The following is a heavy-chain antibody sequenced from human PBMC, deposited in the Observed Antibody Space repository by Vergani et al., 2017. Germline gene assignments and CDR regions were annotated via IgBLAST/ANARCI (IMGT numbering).Heavy chain of an antibody. CDR3: ARDRLSGYAVLLGAFDI. CDR1: GGTFSSYA. D-gene: IGHD5-12*01. Sequence: QVQLVQSGAEVKKPGSSVKVSCKASGGTFSSYAISWVRQAPGQGLEWMGRIIPILGIANYAQKFQGRVTITADKSTSTAYMALSSLRSEDTAVYYCARDRLSGYAVLLGAFDIWGQGTMVTVSS. J-gene: IGHJ3*02. V-gene: IGHV1-69*04. CDR2: IIPILGIA.